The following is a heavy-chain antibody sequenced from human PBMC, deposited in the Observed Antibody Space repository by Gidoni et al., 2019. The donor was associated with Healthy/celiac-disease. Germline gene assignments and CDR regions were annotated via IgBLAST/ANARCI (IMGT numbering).Heavy chain of an antibody. CDR1: GFIFSGSA. CDR2: IRSKANSYAT. D-gene: IGHD2-15*01. CDR3: TRGSQYCSGGSCYS. V-gene: IGHV3-73*01. Sequence: EVQLVESGGGLVQPGGSLKLSCAVSGFIFSGSAMHWVRQASGKGLEWVGRIRSKANSYATAYAASVKGRFTISRDDSKNTAYLQMNSLKTEDTAVYYCTRGSQYCSGGSCYSWGQGTLVTVSS. J-gene: IGHJ4*02.